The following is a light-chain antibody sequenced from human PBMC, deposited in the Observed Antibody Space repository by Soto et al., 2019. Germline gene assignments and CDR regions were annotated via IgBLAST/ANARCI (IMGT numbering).Light chain of an antibody. CDR1: QTVSITY. Sequence: VLTQSPGTLSLSPGESATLSCRASQTVSITYLTWYQQKPGQAPRLLIFGASKRATGIPARFSGSGSGTDFTLTISSLEPEDFAVYYCQQRGEWPPGATFGQGTRLEIK. V-gene: IGKV3-11*01. J-gene: IGKJ5*01. CDR3: QQRGEWPPGAT. CDR2: GAS.